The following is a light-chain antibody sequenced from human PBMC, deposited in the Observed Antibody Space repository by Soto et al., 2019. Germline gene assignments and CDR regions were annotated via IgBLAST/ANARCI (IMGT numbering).Light chain of an antibody. V-gene: IGLV2-14*03. J-gene: IGLJ1*01. Sequence: QSVLTQPASVSGSPGQSITISCTGSFSDVGPHDYVSWYQQHPGKAPKLVIYDVTNRPSGVSGRFSGSKSGNTASLTISGLQAEDEADYYCSSYTSSSTLYVFGTGTKVTVL. CDR1: FSDVGPHDY. CDR2: DVT. CDR3: SSYTSSSTLYV.